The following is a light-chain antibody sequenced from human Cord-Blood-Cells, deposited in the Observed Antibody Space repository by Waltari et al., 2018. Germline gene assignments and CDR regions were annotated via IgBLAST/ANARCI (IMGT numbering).Light chain of an antibody. CDR1: QSVLYSSNNKNY. CDR3: QQYDSTPHS. V-gene: IGKV4-1*01. Sequence: DIVMTQSPDSLAVSLGERATINCKSSQSVLYSSNNKNYLAWYQQKPGHPPKLLIYWASNRESGVPDRFSGSGSGTDFTLTISSLQAEDVAVYYCQQYDSTPHSFGQGTKLEIK. CDR2: WAS. J-gene: IGKJ2*03.